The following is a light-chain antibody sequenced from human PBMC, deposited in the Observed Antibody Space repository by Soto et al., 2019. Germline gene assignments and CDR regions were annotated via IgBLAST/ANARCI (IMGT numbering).Light chain of an antibody. Sequence: EIVMTQSPATLSVSPGESATLSCRASQSVRGNLAWYQQKPGQSPRLLIYGASSRATGIPVRFSGSGSGTEFTLSISSLQSEDFAVYYCQQRSNWPRTFGQGTKVDIK. CDR1: QSVRGN. V-gene: IGKV3-15*01. J-gene: IGKJ1*01. CDR2: GAS. CDR3: QQRSNWPRT.